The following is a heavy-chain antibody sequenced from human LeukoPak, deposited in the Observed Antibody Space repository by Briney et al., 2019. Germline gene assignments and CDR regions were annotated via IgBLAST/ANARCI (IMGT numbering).Heavy chain of an antibody. D-gene: IGHD3-3*01. J-gene: IGHJ5*02. CDR1: GFTFSSYG. CDR2: IRYDGSNK. CDR3: AKTIFGVVTFYNWFDP. V-gene: IGHV3-30*02. Sequence: GGSLRLSCAASGFTFSSYGMHWVRQAPGKGLEWVAFIRYDGSNKYYADSVKGRFTISRDNSKNTLYLQVNSLRAEDTAVYYCAKTIFGVVTFYNWFDPWGQGTLVTVSS.